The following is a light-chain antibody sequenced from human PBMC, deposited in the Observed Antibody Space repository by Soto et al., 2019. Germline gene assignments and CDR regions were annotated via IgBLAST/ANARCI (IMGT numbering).Light chain of an antibody. V-gene: IGLV2-23*01. CDR2: EGN. CDR3: CSYAGRSTYV. CDR1: SSDVGSYNL. J-gene: IGLJ1*01. Sequence: QSALTQPASVSGSPGQSITISCTGTSSDVGSYNLVSWYQQLPGKAPKLMIYEGNKRPSGVSNRFSGSKSGNTASLTISGLQAEDEPDYYCCSYAGRSTYVFGTGTKLTVL.